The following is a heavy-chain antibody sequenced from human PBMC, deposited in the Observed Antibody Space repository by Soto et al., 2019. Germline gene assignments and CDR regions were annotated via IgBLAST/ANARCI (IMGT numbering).Heavy chain of an antibody. CDR1: GFTFSSYG. CDR3: ARVSYYDSSGYPREYYYGMDV. Sequence: PXVSLRLSCAASGFTFSSYGMHGVRQAPGKGLEWVAVIWYDGSNKYYADSVKGRFTISRDNSKNTLYLQMNSLRAEDTAVYYCARVSYYDSSGYPREYYYGMDVWGQGTTVTVS. V-gene: IGHV3-33*01. CDR2: IWYDGSNK. J-gene: IGHJ6*02. D-gene: IGHD3-22*01.